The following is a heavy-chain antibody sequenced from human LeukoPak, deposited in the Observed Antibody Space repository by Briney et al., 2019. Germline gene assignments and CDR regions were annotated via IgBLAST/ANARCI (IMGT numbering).Heavy chain of an antibody. D-gene: IGHD2-15*01. CDR2: ISSSSSYI. CDR3: ARDWPYSSDAFDI. Sequence: GGSLRLSCAASGFTFSSYSMNWVRQAPGKGLEWVSSISSSSSYIYYADSVKGRFTISRDNAKNSLYLQMNSLRAEDTAVYYCARDWPYSSDAFDIWGQGTMVTVSS. CDR1: GFTFSSYS. V-gene: IGHV3-21*01. J-gene: IGHJ3*02.